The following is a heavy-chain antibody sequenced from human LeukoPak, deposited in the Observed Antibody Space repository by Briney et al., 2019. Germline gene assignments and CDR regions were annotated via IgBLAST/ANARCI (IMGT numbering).Heavy chain of an antibody. CDR3: ARGEGTIVGATRENRNDY. V-gene: IGHV7-4-1*02. J-gene: IGHJ4*02. Sequence: ASVKVSCKASGYTFTSYDINWVRQATGQGLEWMGWINTNTGNPTYAQGFTGRFVFSLDTSVSTAYLQISSLKAEDTAVYYCARGEGTIVGATRENRNDYWGQGTLVTVSS. CDR2: INTNTGNP. CDR1: GYTFTSYD. D-gene: IGHD1-26*01.